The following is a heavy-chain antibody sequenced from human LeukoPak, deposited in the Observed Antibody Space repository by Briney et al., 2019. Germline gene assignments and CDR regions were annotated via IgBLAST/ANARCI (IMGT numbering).Heavy chain of an antibody. CDR2: TSAYNGNT. J-gene: IGHJ4*02. Sequence: GASVKVSCKASGYTFTSYGISWVRQAPGQGLEWMVWTSAYNGNTNYAQKLQGRVTMTTDTSTSTAYMELRSLRSDDTAVYYCARLRDIVVVPAAFLDYWGQGTLVTVSS. CDR1: GYTFTSYG. CDR3: ARLRDIVVVPAAFLDY. D-gene: IGHD2-2*01. V-gene: IGHV1-18*04.